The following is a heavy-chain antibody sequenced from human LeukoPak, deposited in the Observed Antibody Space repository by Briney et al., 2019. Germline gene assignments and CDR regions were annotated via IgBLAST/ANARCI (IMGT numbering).Heavy chain of an antibody. CDR3: AKDLISSSWHEDYFGY. Sequence: GGSLRLSCAASGFTIGGFAMTWVRQAPGKGLEWVSSIGSDYKTHYSESVKGRFAISRDNSQSTVFLQMNSLRAEDTAVYYCAKDLISSSWHEDYFGYWGQGTLVTVSS. D-gene: IGHD6-13*01. J-gene: IGHJ4*02. CDR2: IGSDYKT. V-gene: IGHV3-23*01. CDR1: GFTIGGFA.